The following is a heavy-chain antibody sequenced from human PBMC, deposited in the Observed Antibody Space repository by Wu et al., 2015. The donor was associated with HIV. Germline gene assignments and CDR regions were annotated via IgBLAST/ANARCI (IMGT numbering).Heavy chain of an antibody. CDR1: GGTFSSYA. J-gene: IGHJ4*02. D-gene: IGHD3-22*01. V-gene: IGHV1-69*18. CDR3: ARGSTYYYDSSGYYPFDY. CDR2: IIPIFGTA. Sequence: QVQLLQSGPEVKKPGASVKVSCKASGGTFSSYAISWVRQAPGQGLEWMGRIIPIFGTANYAQKFQGRVTITADESTSTAYMELSSLRSEDTAVYYCARGSTYYYDSSGYYPFDYWGQGTLVTVSS.